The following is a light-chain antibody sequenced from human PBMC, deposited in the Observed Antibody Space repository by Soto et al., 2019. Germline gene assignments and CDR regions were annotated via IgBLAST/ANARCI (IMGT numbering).Light chain of an antibody. J-gene: IGLJ2*01. CDR1: SSNIGAGYD. CDR3: QSYDSSVDVV. V-gene: IGLV1-40*01. CDR2: GNS. Sequence: QSVLTQPPSVSGAPGQRVTISCTGSSSNIGAGYDVHWYQQLPGTAPKLLIYGNSNRPSGVPDRFSGSKSGTSASLAITGLQAEDEAAYYCQSYDSSVDVVFGGGTKVTVL.